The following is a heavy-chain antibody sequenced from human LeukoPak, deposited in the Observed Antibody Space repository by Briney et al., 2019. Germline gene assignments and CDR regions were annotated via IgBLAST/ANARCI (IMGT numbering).Heavy chain of an antibody. J-gene: IGHJ4*02. CDR1: GSTFSSHG. CDR3: AREEYYDSSGYHLEYSY. CDR2: ISSSSSTI. Sequence: GGSLRLSCAASGSTFSSHGMLWVRQAPGKGLEWVSYISSSSSTIYYADSVKGRFTISRDNAKNSLYLQMNSLRAEDTTVYYCAREEYYDSSGYHLEYSYWGQGTLVTVSS. D-gene: IGHD3-22*01. V-gene: IGHV3-48*04.